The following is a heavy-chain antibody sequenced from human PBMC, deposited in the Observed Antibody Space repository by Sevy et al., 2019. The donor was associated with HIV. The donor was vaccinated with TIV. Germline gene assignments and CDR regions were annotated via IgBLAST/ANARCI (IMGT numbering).Heavy chain of an antibody. CDR1: GFTFSDYG. CDR3: ARRSYYYDMDD. CDR2: IWYDGSEK. J-gene: IGHJ6*02. D-gene: IGHD2-21*01. V-gene: IGHV3-33*01. Sequence: GGSLRLSCAASGFTFSDYGMHWVRQAPGKGLEWVAVIWYDGSEKYYADSVKGRFTISRDNSKNTLDLQMNSLRAEDTALYYCARRSYYYDMDDWGQGTMVTVSS.